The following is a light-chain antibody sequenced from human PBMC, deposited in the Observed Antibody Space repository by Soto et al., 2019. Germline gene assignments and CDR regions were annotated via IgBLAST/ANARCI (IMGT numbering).Light chain of an antibody. V-gene: IGLV2-14*01. CDR1: SSDVGGYNY. J-gene: IGLJ2*01. CDR3: YSFAGSATFV. Sequence: QSALTQPASVSGSPGQSITISCTGTSSDVGGYNYVSWYQQQAGKAPKLIIHEVSNRPSGVSNRFSGSKSGNTASLTISGLQAEDEADYSCYSFAGSATFVFGGGTKLTVL. CDR2: EVS.